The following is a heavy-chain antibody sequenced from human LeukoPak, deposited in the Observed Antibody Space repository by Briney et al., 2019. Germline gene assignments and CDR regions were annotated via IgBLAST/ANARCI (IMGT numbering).Heavy chain of an antibody. Sequence: GGSLRLSCAASGFTFSSYGMHWVRQAPGKGLEWVARIREKPHSYSTEYAASVKGRFTISRDDSKNSLYLQMSSLKTEDTAVYYCARGFRYGSNWGFDYWGQGTLVTVSP. V-gene: IGHV3-72*01. D-gene: IGHD5-24*01. CDR1: GFTFSSYG. CDR3: ARGFRYGSNWGFDY. J-gene: IGHJ4*02. CDR2: IREKPHSYST.